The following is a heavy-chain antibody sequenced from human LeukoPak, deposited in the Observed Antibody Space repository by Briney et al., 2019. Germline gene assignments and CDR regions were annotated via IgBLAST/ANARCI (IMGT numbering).Heavy chain of an antibody. V-gene: IGHV4-61*02. Sequence: SSQTLSLTXTVSGGSISSGSYYWSWIRQPAGKGLEWIGRIYTSGSTNYNPSLKSRVTISVDTSKNQFSLKLSSVTAADTAVYYCARVPSSGWYGGFYFDYWGQRTLVTVSS. CDR3: ARVPSSGWYGGFYFDY. CDR2: IYTSGST. J-gene: IGHJ4*02. CDR1: GGSISSGSYY. D-gene: IGHD6-19*01.